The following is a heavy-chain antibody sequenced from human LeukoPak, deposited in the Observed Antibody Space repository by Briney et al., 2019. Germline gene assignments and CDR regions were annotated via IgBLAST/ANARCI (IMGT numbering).Heavy chain of an antibody. V-gene: IGHV1-18*01. J-gene: IGHJ6*02. CDR2: ISAYNGNT. CDR3: ARDLGSSYVYYYGMDV. D-gene: IGHD4-11*01. CDR1: GYTFTGYG. Sequence: ASVKVSCKASGYTFTGYGISWVRRAPGQGLEWMGWISAYNGNTNYAQKLQGRVTMTTDTSTSTAYMELRSLRSDDTAVYYCARDLGSSYVYYYGMDVWGQGTTVTVSS.